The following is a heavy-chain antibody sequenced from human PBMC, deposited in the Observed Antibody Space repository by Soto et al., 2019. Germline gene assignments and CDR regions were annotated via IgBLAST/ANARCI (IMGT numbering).Heavy chain of an antibody. Sequence: QVQLVQSGAEVKKPGASVKVSCKASGYTFTTYGISWVRQAPGQGLEWMGWISAYNGNTKYAQKLQGRVTMTTDTSTSTGYMELRSRRSDDTAVYYCARETSIAAADYWGQGTLVTVSS. V-gene: IGHV1-18*01. CDR3: ARETSIAAADY. D-gene: IGHD6-13*01. CDR2: ISAYNGNT. CDR1: GYTFTTYG. J-gene: IGHJ4*02.